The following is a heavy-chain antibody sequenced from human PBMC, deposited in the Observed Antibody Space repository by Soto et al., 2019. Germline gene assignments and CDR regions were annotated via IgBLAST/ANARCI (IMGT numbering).Heavy chain of an antibody. Sequence: KISCKSSGYRKTVDWIGWVRKITGKGLEWMGIIYPGDSDTRYSPSFQGQVTISADKSISTAYLQWSSLKASDTAMYYCARLVGRPPGPGDYWGQGTLVTVS. CDR3: ARLVGRPPGPGDY. CDR1: GYRKTVDW. V-gene: IGHV5-51*01. CDR2: IYPGDSDT. D-gene: IGHD1-26*01. J-gene: IGHJ4*02.